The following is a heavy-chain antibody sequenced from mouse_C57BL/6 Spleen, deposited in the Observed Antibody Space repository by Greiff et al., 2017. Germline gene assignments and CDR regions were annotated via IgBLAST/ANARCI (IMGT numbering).Heavy chain of an antibody. J-gene: IGHJ4*01. D-gene: IGHD2-5*01. V-gene: IGHV1-18*01. Sequence: VQLQQSGPELVKPGASVKIPCKASGYTFTDYNLAWVKQSHGKSLEWIGDINPNNGGTIYNQKLHGKATLTVDTSSSTAYMELRSLTSEDTAVYYCARAYYSNPYYAMDYWCQGTSVTVSS. CDR3: ARAYYSNPYYAMDY. CDR2: INPNNGGT. CDR1: GYTFTDYN.